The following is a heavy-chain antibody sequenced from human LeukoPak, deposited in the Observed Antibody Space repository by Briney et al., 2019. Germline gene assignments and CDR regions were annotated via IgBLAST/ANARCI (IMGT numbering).Heavy chain of an antibody. V-gene: IGHV4-4*07. CDR3: ARDHLGGYDWWGYYYYGMDV. D-gene: IGHD5-12*01. CDR2: ISTSGST. J-gene: IGHJ6*02. CDR1: GGSLSNYY. Sequence: PSETLSLTCTVSGGSLSNYYWSWIRQPAGRGLEWIGRISTSGSTNYNPSLRSRVTMSVDTSTNQFSLKLSSVTAADTAVYYCARDHLGGYDWWGYYYYGMDVWGQGTTVTVSS.